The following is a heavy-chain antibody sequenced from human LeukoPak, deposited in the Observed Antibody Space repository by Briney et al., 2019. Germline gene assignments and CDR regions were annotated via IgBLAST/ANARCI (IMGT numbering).Heavy chain of an antibody. J-gene: IGHJ4*02. CDR2: VYYSGST. D-gene: IGHD2-15*01. Sequence: PSETLSLTCIVSGGSISSIGYYWGWIRQPPGKGLEWIGSVYYSGSTFYNPSLKSRVTTSVDTSKSQFSLKLNSVTAADTAVYYCARGYCSGGSCYWGDYWGQGALVTVSS. V-gene: IGHV4-39*01. CDR3: ARGYCSGGSCYWGDY. CDR1: GGSISSIGYY.